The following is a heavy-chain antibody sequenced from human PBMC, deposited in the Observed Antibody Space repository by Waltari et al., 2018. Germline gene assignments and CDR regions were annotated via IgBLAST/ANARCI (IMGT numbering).Heavy chain of an antibody. CDR3: ARRGGRRAGYSSSWFFDY. J-gene: IGHJ4*02. V-gene: IGHV1-2*02. D-gene: IGHD6-13*01. CDR2: INPKSGGT. Sequence: QVQLVQSGAEVKKPGASVKVSCKASGYTFTGYYMHWVRQAPGQGLEWMGWINPKSGGTNYAQKFQGRVTMTRDTSISTAYMELSRLRSDDTAVYYCARRGGRRAGYSSSWFFDYWGQGTLVTVSS. CDR1: GYTFTGYY.